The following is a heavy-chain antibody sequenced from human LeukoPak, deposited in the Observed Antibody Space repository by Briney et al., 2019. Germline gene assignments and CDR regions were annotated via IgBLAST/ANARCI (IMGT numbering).Heavy chain of an antibody. CDR2: INHSGST. V-gene: IGHV4-34*01. J-gene: IGHJ4*02. D-gene: IGHD5-12*01. Sequence: SETLSLTCAVYGGSFSGYYWSWIRQPPGKGLEWIGKINHSGSTNYNPSLKSRVTISVDTSKNQFSLKLSSVTAADTAVYYCARGGFSGGGYGNWGQGTLVTVSS. CDR3: ARGGFSGGGYGN. CDR1: GGSFSGYY.